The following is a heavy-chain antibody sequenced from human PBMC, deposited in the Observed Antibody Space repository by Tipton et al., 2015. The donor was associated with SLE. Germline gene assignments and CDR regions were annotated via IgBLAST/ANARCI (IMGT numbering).Heavy chain of an antibody. V-gene: IGHV4-39*07. Sequence: TLSLTCTVSGGSISSSSYYWGWIRQPPGKGLEWIGSIYYSGSTYYNPSLKSRGTISVDTSKNQFSLKLSSVTAADTAVYYCRLITITSLFDYWVQGTLVIVS. D-gene: IGHD3-16*01. CDR2: IYYSGST. CDR1: GGSISSSSYY. CDR3: RLITITSLFDY. J-gene: IGHJ4*02.